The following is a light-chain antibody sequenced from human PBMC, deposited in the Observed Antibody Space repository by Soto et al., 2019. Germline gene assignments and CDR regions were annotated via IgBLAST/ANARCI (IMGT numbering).Light chain of an antibody. V-gene: IGKV1-8*01. Sequence: AIRMTQSPSSFSASTGDRVTITCRASQGISSYLAWYQQKPGKAPKLLIYAASTLQSGVPSRFSGIGSGSDFTLTISSLQPEDFATYYCQQTFSIPWTFGQGTKVDI. CDR3: QQTFSIPWT. CDR1: QGISSY. J-gene: IGKJ1*01. CDR2: AAS.